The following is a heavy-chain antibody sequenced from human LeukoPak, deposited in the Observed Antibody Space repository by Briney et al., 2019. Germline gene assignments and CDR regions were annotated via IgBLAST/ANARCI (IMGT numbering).Heavy chain of an antibody. D-gene: IGHD4-17*01. Sequence: GESLQISCQGSGCGFTSYWIGWVRPMPGKGVEWMGIIYPGDSDTRYSPSFQGQVTISADKSISTAYLQWSSLKASDTAMYYCARRGGDYVRSWFDLWGQGTLVTVSS. CDR2: IYPGDSDT. V-gene: IGHV5-51*01. J-gene: IGHJ5*02. CDR3: ARRGGDYVRSWFDL. CDR1: GCGFTSYW.